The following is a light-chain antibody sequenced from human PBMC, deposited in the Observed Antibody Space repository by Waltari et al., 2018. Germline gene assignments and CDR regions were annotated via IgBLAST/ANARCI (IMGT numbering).Light chain of an antibody. CDR2: KAS. CDR1: QSTSSW. J-gene: IGKJ2*01. V-gene: IGKV1-5*03. CDR3: QHYNNYSYT. Sequence: DIQMTQSPSTLSPSVGDRVTITCRASQSTSSWLAWYQQKPGKAPKVLIYKASTLESGVPSRFSGSGSGTEFTLTISSLHPDDFATYYCQHYNNYSYTFGQGTKLEIK.